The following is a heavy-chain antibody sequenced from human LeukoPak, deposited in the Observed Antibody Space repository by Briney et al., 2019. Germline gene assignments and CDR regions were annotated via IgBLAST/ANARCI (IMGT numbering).Heavy chain of an antibody. Sequence: GGSLRLSCAASGFTFSSYWMSWVRQAPGKGLEWVSAISGSGGSTYYADSVKGRFTISRDNSNNTLYLQMNSLRAEDTAVYYCAKVPVYCGGDCYSSYFDYWGQGTLVTVSS. CDR3: AKVPVYCGGDCYSSYFDY. CDR1: GFTFSSYW. D-gene: IGHD2-21*02. CDR2: ISGSGGST. V-gene: IGHV3-23*01. J-gene: IGHJ4*02.